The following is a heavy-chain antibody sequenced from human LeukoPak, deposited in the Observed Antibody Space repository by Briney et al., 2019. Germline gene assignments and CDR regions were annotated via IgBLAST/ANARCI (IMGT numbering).Heavy chain of an antibody. Sequence: PGGSLRLSCAASGFTFSSYWMHWVRHAPGKVLVWVSRINSDGSSTSYADSVKGRFTISRDNAKNTLYLQMNSLRVEDTAVYYCVRGADTGYSSDSWGQGTLVTVSS. V-gene: IGHV3-74*01. CDR1: GFTFSSYW. CDR3: VRGADTGYSSDS. D-gene: IGHD3-9*01. CDR2: INSDGSST. J-gene: IGHJ4*02.